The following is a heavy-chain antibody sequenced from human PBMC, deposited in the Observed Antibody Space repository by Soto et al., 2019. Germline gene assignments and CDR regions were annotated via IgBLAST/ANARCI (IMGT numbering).Heavy chain of an antibody. CDR2: VYNSGIT. Sequence: SETLSLTCTVSGGSIRSNYWTWVRQPPGQGLEWIGYVYNSGITNYNPSLKSRVTISEDTSKSQFSLKVNSMTAADTAVYYCARYRREAVAGYTLDNWGQGILVTVSS. J-gene: IGHJ4*02. CDR3: ARYRREAVAGYTLDN. CDR1: GGSIRSNY. D-gene: IGHD6-13*01. V-gene: IGHV4-59*01.